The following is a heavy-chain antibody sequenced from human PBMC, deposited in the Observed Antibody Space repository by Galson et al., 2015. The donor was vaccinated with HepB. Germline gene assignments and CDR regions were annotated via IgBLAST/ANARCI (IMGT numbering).Heavy chain of an antibody. CDR2: ISYDGSNK. CDR1: GFTFSSYA. D-gene: IGHD3-10*01. CDR3: ARYYGSGSSYPL. J-gene: IGHJ4*02. Sequence: SLRLSCAASGFTFSSYAMHWVRQAPGKGLEWVAVISYDGSNKYYADSVKGRFTISRDNSKNTLYLQMNSLRAEDTAVYYCARYYGSGSSYPLWGQGTLVTVSS. V-gene: IGHV3-30*04.